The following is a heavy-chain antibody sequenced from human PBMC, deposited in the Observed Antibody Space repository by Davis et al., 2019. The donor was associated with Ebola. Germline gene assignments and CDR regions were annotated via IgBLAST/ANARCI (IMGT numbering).Heavy chain of an antibody. J-gene: IGHJ4*02. CDR3: ARGSGWLAHDY. Sequence: GASLKISCAASGFTFSNYWMNWVRQAPGKGLELIGQIKEDGSQQYYLDSLKGRFTISRDNAKNSLYLQMNSLTAEDTAVYYCARGSGWLAHDYWGRGTLVTVSS. V-gene: IGHV3-7*01. CDR1: GFTFSNYW. D-gene: IGHD6-19*01. CDR2: IKEDGSQQ.